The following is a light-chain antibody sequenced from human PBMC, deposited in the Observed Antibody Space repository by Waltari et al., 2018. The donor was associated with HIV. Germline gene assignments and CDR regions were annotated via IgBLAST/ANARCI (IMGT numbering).Light chain of an antibody. CDR2: DVN. Sequence: QSALSQPASVSASPGQSVAISCSGSASDIGRYNYDSWYQQHPDKTPRLILFDVNNRPSGISDRFSGSKSGTTASLTISTVETDDEADYYCASYTVNSTGVFGSGTKLTVL. V-gene: IGLV2-14*03. J-gene: IGLJ1*01. CDR3: ASYTVNSTGV. CDR1: ASDIGRYNY.